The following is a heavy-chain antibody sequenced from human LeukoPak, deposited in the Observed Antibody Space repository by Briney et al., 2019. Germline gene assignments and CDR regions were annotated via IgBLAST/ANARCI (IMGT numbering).Heavy chain of an antibody. J-gene: IGHJ4*02. D-gene: IGHD6-13*01. CDR2: IYYSGST. CDR1: GGSISSYY. Sequence: SETLSPTCTVSGGSISSYYWSWIRQPPGKGLEWIGYIYYSGSTNYNPSLKSRVTISVDTSKNQFSLKLSSVTAADTAVYYCARRSHSSSWYYFDYWGQGTLVTVSS. CDR3: ARRSHSSSWYYFDY. V-gene: IGHV4-59*08.